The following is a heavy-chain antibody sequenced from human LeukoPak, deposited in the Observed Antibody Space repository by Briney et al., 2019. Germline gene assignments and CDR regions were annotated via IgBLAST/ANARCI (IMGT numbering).Heavy chain of an antibody. CDR2: INHTGST. J-gene: IGHJ4*02. D-gene: IGHD4-17*01. CDR1: GGSFSGYY. V-gene: IGHV4-34*01. CDR3: AGGTVTTDY. Sequence: SETLSLTCAVYGGSFSGYYWSWIRQPPGKGLEWIGEINHTGSTNYNPSLKSRVTMSVDTSKNQFSLKLSSVTAADTAVYYCAGGTVTTDYWGQGTLVTVSS.